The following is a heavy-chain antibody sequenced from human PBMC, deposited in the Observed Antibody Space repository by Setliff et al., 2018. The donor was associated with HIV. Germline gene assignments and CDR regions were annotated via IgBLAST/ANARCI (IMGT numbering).Heavy chain of an antibody. Sequence: PSETLSLTCTVSGGSISSSSYYWGWIRQPPGKGLEWIGSIYYSGSTYYNPSLKSRVTISVDTSKNQFSLMLSSVTAADTAVYYCARLLVAGMLFDYWGQGTLVTVSS. CDR1: GGSISSSSYY. J-gene: IGHJ4*02. CDR2: IYYSGST. CDR3: ARLLVAGMLFDY. V-gene: IGHV4-39*01. D-gene: IGHD2-15*01.